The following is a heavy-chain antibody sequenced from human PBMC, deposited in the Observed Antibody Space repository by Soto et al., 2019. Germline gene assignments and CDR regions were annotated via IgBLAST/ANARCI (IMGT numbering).Heavy chain of an antibody. CDR3: ARKPDVATAKVGGGYVFDV. J-gene: IGHJ3*01. CDR2: IYHSGSP. V-gene: IGHV4-4*02. Sequence: QVQLQESGPGLVKPSGTLSLTCAASSGSIFTTNWWSWFRQSPGRGLQWIGDIYHSGSPKYNPSLKSRVGISIDTSNDRFFLNLTSVTAAYTAVYYCARKPDVATAKVGGGYVFDVWGQGTMVTVSS. CDR1: SGSIFTTNW. D-gene: IGHD3-16*01.